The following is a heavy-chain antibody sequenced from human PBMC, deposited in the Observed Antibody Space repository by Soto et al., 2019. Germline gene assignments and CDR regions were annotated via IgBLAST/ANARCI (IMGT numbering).Heavy chain of an antibody. J-gene: IGHJ4*02. CDR2: INHSGGT. V-gene: IGHV4-34*01. Sequence: QVQLQQWGAGLLKPSETLSLTCAVYGGSFSGYYWSWIRQPPGKGLEWIGEINHSGGTNYNPSLKSRITISVDTSKYQFSLKLTSVTAADTAVYYCARTYSSSWSPLEYWGQGTLVTVSS. CDR1: GGSFSGYY. D-gene: IGHD6-13*01. CDR3: ARTYSSSWSPLEY.